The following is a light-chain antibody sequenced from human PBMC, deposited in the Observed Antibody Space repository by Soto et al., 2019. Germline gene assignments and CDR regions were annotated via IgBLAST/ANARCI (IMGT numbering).Light chain of an antibody. Sequence: DIQMTQSPSTLSASVGDRVTITCRASQSISSWLAWYQQKPGKAPKLLIYKASSLESGVPSRFSGSGSGTEFTLTISSLQPDDFATYYCQQYNSSPWTFGXGTKXXX. CDR2: KAS. J-gene: IGKJ1*01. CDR3: QQYNSSPWT. V-gene: IGKV1-5*03. CDR1: QSISSW.